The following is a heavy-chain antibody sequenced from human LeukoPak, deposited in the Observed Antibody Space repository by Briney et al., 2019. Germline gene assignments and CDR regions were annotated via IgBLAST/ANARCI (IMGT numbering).Heavy chain of an antibody. CDR1: GGSISSSSYY. D-gene: IGHD1-26*01. V-gene: IGHV4-39*01. CDR2: IYYSGST. J-gene: IGHJ4*02. CDR3: ARLSGSYYGTFDY. Sequence: SGTLSLTCTVSGGSISSSSYYWGWIRQPPGKGLEWIGSIYYSGSTYYNPSLKSRVTISVDTSKNQFSLKLSSVTAADTAVYYCARLSGSYYGTFDYWGQGTLVTVSS.